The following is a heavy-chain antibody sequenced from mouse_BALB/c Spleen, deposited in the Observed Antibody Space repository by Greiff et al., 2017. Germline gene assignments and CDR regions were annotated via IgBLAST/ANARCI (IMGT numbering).Heavy chain of an antibody. J-gene: IGHJ2*01. CDR2: IWAGGST. CDR3: ARGGSSRYYFDY. CDR1: GFSLTSYG. V-gene: IGHV2-9*02. D-gene: IGHD1-1*01. Sequence: QVQLKESGPGLVAPSQSLSITCTVSGFSLTSYGVHWVRQPPGKGLEWLGVIWAGGSTIYNSALMSRLSISKDNSKSQVFLKMNSLQTDDTAMYYCARGGSSRYYFDYWGQGTTLTVSS.